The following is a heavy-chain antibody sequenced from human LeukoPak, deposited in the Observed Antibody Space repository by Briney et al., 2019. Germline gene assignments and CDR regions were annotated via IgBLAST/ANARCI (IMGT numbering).Heavy chain of an antibody. CDR1: GFTFSSYG. CDR2: ISYDGSNK. D-gene: IGHD3-3*01. J-gene: IGHJ5*02. CDR3: AKSRYDFWSGYRFENWFDP. V-gene: IGHV3-30*18. Sequence: QPGRSLRLSCAASGFTFSSYGMHWVRQAPGKGLEWVAVISYDGSNKYYAVSVKGRFTISRDNSKNTLYLQMNSLRAEDTAVYYCAKSRYDFWSGYRFENWFDPWGQGTLVTVSS.